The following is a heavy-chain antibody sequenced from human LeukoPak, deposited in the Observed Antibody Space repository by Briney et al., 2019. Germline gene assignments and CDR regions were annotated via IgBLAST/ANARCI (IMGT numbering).Heavy chain of an antibody. Sequence: GGSLRLSCAASGFTFSSYAMHWVPQAPGKGLEWVAVISYDGSNKYYADSVKGRFTISRDNSKNTLYLQMNSLRAEDTAVYYCARNDPDSSEDWGQGTLVTVSS. J-gene: IGHJ4*02. D-gene: IGHD3-22*01. CDR3: ARNDPDSSED. V-gene: IGHV3-30-3*01. CDR1: GFTFSSYA. CDR2: ISYDGSNK.